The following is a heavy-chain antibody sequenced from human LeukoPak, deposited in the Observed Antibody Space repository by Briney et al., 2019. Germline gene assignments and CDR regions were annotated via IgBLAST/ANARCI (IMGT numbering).Heavy chain of an antibody. D-gene: IGHD6-19*01. CDR2: IKHSGST. J-gene: IGHJ5*02. V-gene: IGHV4-34*01. CDR3: ARGLSGYSSFNWFDP. CDR1: GGSFSGYY. Sequence: PSETLSLTCAVYGGSFSGYYWSWIRQPPGKGLEWIGEIKHSGSTNSNPSLKSRVTISVDTSKNQFSLKLSSVTAADTAVYYCARGLSGYSSFNWFDPWGQGTLVTVSS.